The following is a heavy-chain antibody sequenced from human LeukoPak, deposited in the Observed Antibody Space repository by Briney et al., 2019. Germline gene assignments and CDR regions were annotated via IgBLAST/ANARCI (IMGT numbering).Heavy chain of an antibody. CDR3: ARRGGAGYCSSTSCYQGGFDY. CDR2: IYHSGST. CDR1: GYSISSGYY. Sequence: PSETLSLTCAVSGYSISSGYYWGWIRQPPEKGLEWIGSIYHSGSTYYNPSLKSRVTISVDTSKNQFSLKLSSVTAADTAVYYCARRGGAGYCSSTSCYQGGFDYWGQGTLVTVSS. V-gene: IGHV4-38-2*01. D-gene: IGHD2-2*01. J-gene: IGHJ4*02.